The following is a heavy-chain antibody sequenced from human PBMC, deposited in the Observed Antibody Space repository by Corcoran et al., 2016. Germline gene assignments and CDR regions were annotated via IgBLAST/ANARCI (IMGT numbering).Heavy chain of an antibody. CDR1: GFTFGDYA. V-gene: IGHV3-49*05. D-gene: IGHD3-10*01. CDR2: IRSKAYGGTT. CDR3: ARDNYYGSWSGAFDI. Sequence: EVQLVESGGGLVKPGRSLRLSCTASGFTFGDYAMSWFRQAPGKGLEWVGFIRSKAYGGTTEYAASVKGRFTISRDDSKSIAYLQMSSMKTEGTAVYYCARDNYYGSWSGAFDIWGQGTMVTGSS. J-gene: IGHJ3*02.